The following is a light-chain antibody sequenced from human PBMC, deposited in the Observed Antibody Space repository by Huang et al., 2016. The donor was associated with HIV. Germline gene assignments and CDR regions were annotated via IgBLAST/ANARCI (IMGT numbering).Light chain of an antibody. CDR3: MQGLQTWT. CDR1: QSLLHSNGYNY. V-gene: IGKV2-28*01. Sequence: DIVMVQSPASLSVSPGAAASITCRSSQSLLHSNGYNYLDWYWQKPGQSPQLLIYLGSTRASGVPDRFSGSGSGTDFTLRINRVEAGDVGVYYCMQGLQTWTFGQGTKVEI. CDR2: LGS. J-gene: IGKJ1*01.